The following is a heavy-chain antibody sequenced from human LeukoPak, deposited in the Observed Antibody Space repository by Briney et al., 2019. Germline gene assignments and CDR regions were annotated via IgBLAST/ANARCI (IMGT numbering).Heavy chain of an antibody. CDR2: ISSSSSYT. CDR3: ARVTIAVAGTFDY. J-gene: IGHJ4*02. V-gene: IGHV3-11*03. D-gene: IGHD6-19*01. CDR1: GFTFSDYY. Sequence: GGSLRLSCAASGFTFSDYYMSWIRQAPGKGLEWVSYISSSSSYTNYADSVKGRFTISRDNAKNSLYLQMNSLRAEDTAVYYCARVTIAVAGTFDYWGQGTLVTVSS.